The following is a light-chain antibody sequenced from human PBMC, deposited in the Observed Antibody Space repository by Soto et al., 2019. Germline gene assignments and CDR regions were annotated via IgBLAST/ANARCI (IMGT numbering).Light chain of an antibody. CDR3: VSYTSSTTYV. V-gene: IGLV2-14*03. CDR2: DVA. CDR1: SSDVGGSNF. Sequence: QPALTQPASVSDSPGQSITIPCTGTSSDVGGSNFVSWYQQHPGKPPKLIIYDVANRPSGVSNRFSGSKSGSTASLIISRLQTEDEADYYCVSYTSSTTYVFGTGTKATVL. J-gene: IGLJ1*01.